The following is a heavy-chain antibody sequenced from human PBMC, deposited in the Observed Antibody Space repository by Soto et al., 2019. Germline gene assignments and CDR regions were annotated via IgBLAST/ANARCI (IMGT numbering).Heavy chain of an antibody. V-gene: IGHV4-59*08. CDR2: IYYSGST. CDR1: GGSISSYY. Sequence: SETLSLTCTVSGGSISSYYWSWIRQPPGKGLEWIGYIYYSGSTNYNPSLKSRVTISVDTSKNQFSLKLSSVTAADTAVYYCARHAPPRLDVLMVYADHDAFDIWGQGTMVTVSS. CDR3: ARHAPPRLDVLMVYADHDAFDI. J-gene: IGHJ3*02. D-gene: IGHD2-8*01.